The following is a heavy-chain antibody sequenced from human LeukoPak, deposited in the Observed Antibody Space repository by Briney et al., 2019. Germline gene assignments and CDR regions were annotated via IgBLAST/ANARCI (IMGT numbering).Heavy chain of an antibody. Sequence: PSETLSLTCTVSGGSINYDYWSWIRQPPGKGLEWIGYVFYSGSTNYSPSLRGRVTMSVDTSKNQFSLTLSSLTASDTAVYYCAGYQRTGLSATGLDYWGQGILVTVSS. CDR2: VFYSGST. V-gene: IGHV4-59*01. J-gene: IGHJ4*02. CDR3: AGYQRTGLSATGLDY. D-gene: IGHD4-17*01. CDR1: GGSINYDY.